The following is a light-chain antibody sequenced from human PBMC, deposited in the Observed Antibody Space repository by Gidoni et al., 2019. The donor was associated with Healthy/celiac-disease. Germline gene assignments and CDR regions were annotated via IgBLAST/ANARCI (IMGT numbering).Light chain of an antibody. CDR3: QAWDSSTAV. Sequence: SYDLTQPPSLSVSPGQTASITCSGDKLGDKYACWYQQKPGQSPVLVTYQDSKRPSGIPERFSGSNSGNTATLTISGTQAMDEADYYCQAWDSSTAVFGGGTKLTVL. CDR1: KLGDKY. J-gene: IGLJ2*01. CDR2: QDS. V-gene: IGLV3-1*01.